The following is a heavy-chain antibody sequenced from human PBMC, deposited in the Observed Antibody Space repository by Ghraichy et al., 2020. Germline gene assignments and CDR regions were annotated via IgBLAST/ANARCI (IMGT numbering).Heavy chain of an antibody. J-gene: IGHJ6*03. V-gene: IGHV3-20*04. CDR1: GFTFDDYA. CDR2: VNWNAGST. Sequence: GGSLRLSCAASGFTFDDYAMGWVRQGPGKGPEWVAAVNWNAGSTGYADSVKGRFTISRDNAENSLYLHMNSLRAEDTALYYCLRFDSGGYMYYYYMDVWGKGTTVTVSS. D-gene: IGHD3-22*01. CDR3: LRFDSGGYMYYYYMDV.